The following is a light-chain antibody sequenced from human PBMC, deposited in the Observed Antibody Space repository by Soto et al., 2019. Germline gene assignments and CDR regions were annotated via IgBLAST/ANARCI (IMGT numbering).Light chain of an antibody. CDR3: QQYNDWPLT. Sequence: EIVMTQSPGTLYVSPGERVTLSCRASQSVSSNLAWYQQKPGQAPSLLIYGAFTRATGIPARFSGTGSGTEFTLTISSLRSEDFALYYCQQYNDWPLTFGQGTKVDIK. V-gene: IGKV3-15*01. J-gene: IGKJ1*01. CDR2: GAF. CDR1: QSVSSN.